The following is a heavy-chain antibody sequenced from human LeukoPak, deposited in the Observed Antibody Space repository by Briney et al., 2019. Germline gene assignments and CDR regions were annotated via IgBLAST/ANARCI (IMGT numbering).Heavy chain of an antibody. Sequence: GTSVKVSCKASGFTFTSSAMQWVRQARGQRREWIGWIVVGSGNTNYAQKFQERVTITRDMSTSTAYMELSSLRSEDTAVYYCAAMTTVTTFDYFDYWGQGTLVTVSS. CDR2: IVVGSGNT. CDR3: AAMTTVTTFDYFDY. D-gene: IGHD4-17*01. V-gene: IGHV1-58*02. J-gene: IGHJ4*02. CDR1: GFTFTSSA.